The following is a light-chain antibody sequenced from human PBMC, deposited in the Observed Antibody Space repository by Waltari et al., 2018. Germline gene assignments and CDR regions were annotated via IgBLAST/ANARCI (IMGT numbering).Light chain of an antibody. CDR1: SSDVGGYNY. CDR2: YFS. J-gene: IGLJ2*01. Sequence: QSALTQPASVSGSPGQSITISCTGTSSDVGGYNYVSWYQQHPGKAPKLMIYYFSNRPSGVSNRVSGSKSGNTASLTISGLQAEDEADYYCSSYTSSSTLVFGGGTKLTVL. V-gene: IGLV2-14*01. CDR3: SSYTSSSTLV.